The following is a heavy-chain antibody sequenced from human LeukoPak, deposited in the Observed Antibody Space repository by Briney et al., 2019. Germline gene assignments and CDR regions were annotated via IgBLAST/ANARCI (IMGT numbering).Heavy chain of an antibody. V-gene: IGHV4-39*01. CDR1: GGSISSSSYY. J-gene: IGHJ6*02. CDR2: IYYSGST. D-gene: IGHD2-2*01. CDR3: ARGRRYCSSTSCFSRYYYYYGMDV. Sequence: SETLSLTCTVSGGSISSSSYYWGWIRQPPGKGLEWIGSIYYSGSTYYNPSLKSRVTISVDTSKNQFSLKLSSVTAADTAVYYCARGRRYCSSTSCFSRYYYYYGMDVWGQGTTVTVSS.